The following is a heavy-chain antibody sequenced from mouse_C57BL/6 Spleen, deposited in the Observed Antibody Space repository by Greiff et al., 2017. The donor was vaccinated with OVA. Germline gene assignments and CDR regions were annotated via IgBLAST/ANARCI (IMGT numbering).Heavy chain of an antibody. CDR3: SRDRSIYYDYGGEYFDV. CDR1: GFTFSDYY. CDR2: INHDGSST. J-gene: IGHJ1*03. V-gene: IGHV5-16*01. Sequence: EVQLVESEGGLVQPGRSMKLSCTASGFTFSDYYMAWVRQVPEKGLEWVANINHDGSSTYYLAYLKSRFILTRDTAKNILYLQMSSLKSEYTATYYCSRDRSIYYDYGGEYFDVWGTGTTVTVSS. D-gene: IGHD2-4*01.